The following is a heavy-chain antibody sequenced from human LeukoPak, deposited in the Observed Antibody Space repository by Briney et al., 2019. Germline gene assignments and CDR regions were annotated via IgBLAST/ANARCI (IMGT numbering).Heavy chain of an antibody. D-gene: IGHD6-6*01. J-gene: IGHJ4*02. Sequence: SETLSLTCAVYGGSFSGYNWSWIRQPPGKGLEWIGEINHSGSNNNNPSLKSRVTISVDTSKNQFYLKLSPVTAADTAVYYCARGGRSLIAARRDFDCWGQGTLVTVSS. CDR2: INHSGSN. CDR3: ARGGRSLIAARRDFDC. V-gene: IGHV4-34*01. CDR1: GGSFSGYN.